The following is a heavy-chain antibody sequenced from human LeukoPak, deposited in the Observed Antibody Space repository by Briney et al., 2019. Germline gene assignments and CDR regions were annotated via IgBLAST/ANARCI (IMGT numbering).Heavy chain of an antibody. CDR3: AKDQGIQLWLKYFQH. Sequence: PGGSLRLSCAASGFTFSDYYMSWIRQAPGKGLEWVSYISSSSSYTNYADSVKGRFTISRDNAKNSLYLQMNSLRAEDTAVYYCAKDQGIQLWLKYFQHWGQGTLVTVSS. J-gene: IGHJ1*01. CDR1: GFTFSDYY. D-gene: IGHD5-18*01. V-gene: IGHV3-11*05. CDR2: ISSSSSYT.